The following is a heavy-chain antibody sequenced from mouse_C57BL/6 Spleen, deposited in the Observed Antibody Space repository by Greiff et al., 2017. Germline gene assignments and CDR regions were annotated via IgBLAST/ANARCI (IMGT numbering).Heavy chain of an antibody. CDR3: ARDDYDVPFDY. D-gene: IGHD2-4*01. CDR1: GYTFTSYW. CDR2: IHPNSGST. J-gene: IGHJ2*01. Sequence: QVHVKQPGAELVKPGASVKLSCKASGYTFTSYWMHWVKQRPGQGLEWIGMIHPNSGSTNYNEKFKSKATLTVDKSSSTAYMQLSSLTSEDSAVYYCARDDYDVPFDYWGQGTTLTVSS. V-gene: IGHV1-64*01.